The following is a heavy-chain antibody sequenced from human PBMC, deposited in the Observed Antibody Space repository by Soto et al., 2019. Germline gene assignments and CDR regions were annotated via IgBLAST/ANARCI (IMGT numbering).Heavy chain of an antibody. V-gene: IGHV1-69*01. J-gene: IGHJ6*04. CDR1: GGTVSSYA. D-gene: IGHD2-2*02. CDR2: IIPIFGTA. Sequence: QVQLVQSGAEVKKPGSSVKVSCKASGGTVSSYAISWVRQAPGQGLEWMGGIIPIFGTANYAQKFQGRVTITADESTSTAYMELSSLRSEDTAVYYCARARNIAVVPAAIYYYGMDVWGKGTTVTVSS. CDR3: ARARNIAVVPAAIYYYGMDV.